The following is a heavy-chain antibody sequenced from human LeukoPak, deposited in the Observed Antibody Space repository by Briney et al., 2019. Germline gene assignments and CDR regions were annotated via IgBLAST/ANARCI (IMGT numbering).Heavy chain of an antibody. D-gene: IGHD4-17*01. J-gene: IGHJ5*02. CDR1: GGSISSSSYY. CDR3: ARHPCDYGDYRRGRT. Sequence: SETLSLTCTVSGGSISSSSYYWGWIRQPPGKGLEWIGSIYYSGSTSYNPSLKSRVTISVDTSKNHFSLKLSSVTAADTAVYYCARHPCDYGDYRRGRTWGQGTLVTVSS. CDR2: IYYSGST. V-gene: IGHV4-39*01.